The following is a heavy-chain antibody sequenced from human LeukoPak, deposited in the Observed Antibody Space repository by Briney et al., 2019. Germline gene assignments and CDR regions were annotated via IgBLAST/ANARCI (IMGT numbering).Heavy chain of an antibody. CDR2: ISSDGSNK. CDR3: AKPQVTANWYYFHY. J-gene: IGHJ4*02. V-gene: IGHV3-30*18. D-gene: IGHD2-21*02. Sequence: GMSLSLSCAASGFTLSTYGMHWVRQAPGKGLEWVAVISSDGSNKFYADSVKGRFTISRDGSKNTLYLQMNSLRPDDTAVYFCAKPQVTANWYYFHYWGQGTLVTVSS. CDR1: GFTLSTYG.